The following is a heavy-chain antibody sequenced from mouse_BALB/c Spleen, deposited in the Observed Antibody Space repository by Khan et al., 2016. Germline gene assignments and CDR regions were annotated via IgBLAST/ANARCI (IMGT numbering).Heavy chain of an antibody. D-gene: IGHD1-1*01. CDR1: GDSITSGY. V-gene: IGHV3-8*02. Sequence: EVQLQESGPSLVKPSQTLSLTCSVTGDSITSGYWNWIRKFPGNKLEYMGYISYSGSTYYNPSLKSRISIIRDTSKNQHYLQMNSVITEDTATYDCAKRVEGSSYYYDMDYWGQGTSVTVSS. CDR3: AKRVEGSSYYYDMDY. CDR2: ISYSGST. J-gene: IGHJ4*01.